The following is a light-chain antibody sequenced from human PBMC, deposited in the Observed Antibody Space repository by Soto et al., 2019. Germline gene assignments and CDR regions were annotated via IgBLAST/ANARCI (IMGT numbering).Light chain of an antibody. CDR1: QSVDSSF. V-gene: IGKV3-20*01. CDR2: GAS. J-gene: IGKJ1*01. CDR3: QQYVSSVT. Sequence: EIVLTQSPGSLSLSPGERATLSCRASQSVDSSFFAWYQKKPGQAPRLLIYGASKRATGIPDRFSGSGSVTDFTLTISRLEPEDFAVYYCQQYVSSVTFGQGTKVEIK.